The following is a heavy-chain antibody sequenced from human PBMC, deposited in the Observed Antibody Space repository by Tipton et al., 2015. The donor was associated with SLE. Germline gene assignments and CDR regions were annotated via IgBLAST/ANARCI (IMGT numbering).Heavy chain of an antibody. J-gene: IGHJ6*02. D-gene: IGHD2-15*01. CDR1: GGSISSGGYY. CDR2: IFHNGST. CDR3: VRELDSSNGMDV. Sequence: TLFLTCTVSGGSISSGGYYWSWIRQHPGKGLEFIGYIFHNGSTLYNPSLKSRLTISMDRSNNQFSLKLSSVTAADTAVYYCVRELDSSNGMDVWGQGTTVTVSS. V-gene: IGHV4-31*03.